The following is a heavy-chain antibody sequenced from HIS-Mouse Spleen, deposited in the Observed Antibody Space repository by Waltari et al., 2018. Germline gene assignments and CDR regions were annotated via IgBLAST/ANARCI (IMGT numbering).Heavy chain of an antibody. CDR1: GFTFSSYA. V-gene: IGHV3-30-3*01. Sequence: QVQLVESGGGVVQPGRSLRLSCAASGFTFSSYAMHLVRQAPGKGLEWVAVISYDGSNKYYADSVKGRFTISRDNSKNTLYLQMNSLRAEDTAVYYCARDTPYDSSGYVGDYWGQGTLVTVSS. J-gene: IGHJ4*02. CDR2: ISYDGSNK. D-gene: IGHD3-22*01. CDR3: ARDTPYDSSGYVGDY.